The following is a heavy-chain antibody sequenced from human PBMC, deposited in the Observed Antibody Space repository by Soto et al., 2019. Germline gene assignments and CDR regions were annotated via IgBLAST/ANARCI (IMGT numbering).Heavy chain of an antibody. CDR2: IYYSGST. J-gene: IGHJ5*02. D-gene: IGHD6-19*01. CDR3: ARRGLGNWFDP. CDR1: GGSISSSSYY. V-gene: IGHV4-39*01. Sequence: PWETLSLTCTVSGGSISSSSYYWGWIRQPPGKGLEWIGSIYYSGSTYYNPSLKSRVTISVDTSKNQFSLKLSSVTAADTAVYYCARRGLGNWFDPWGQGTLVTVSS.